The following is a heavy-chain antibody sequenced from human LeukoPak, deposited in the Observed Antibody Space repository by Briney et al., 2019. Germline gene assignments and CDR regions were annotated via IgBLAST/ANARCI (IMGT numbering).Heavy chain of an antibody. CDR2: ISGSGGST. Sequence: GGSLRLSCAASGFTFSGYWMHWVRQAPGKGLVWVSAISGSGGSTYYADSVKGRFTISRDNSKNTLYLQMNSLRAEDTAVYYCAKVGSSSWVPGWFDPWGQGTLVTVSS. V-gene: IGHV3-23*01. D-gene: IGHD6-13*01. CDR1: GFTFSGYW. J-gene: IGHJ5*02. CDR3: AKVGSSSWVPGWFDP.